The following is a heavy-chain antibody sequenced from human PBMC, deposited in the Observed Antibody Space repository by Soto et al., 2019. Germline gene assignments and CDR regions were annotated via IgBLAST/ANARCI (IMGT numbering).Heavy chain of an antibody. J-gene: IGHJ6*02. CDR1: GFTFSSYS. Sequence: PGGSLRLSCAASGFTFSSYSTNWVRQAPGKGLEWVSSISSSSSYIYYADSVKGRFTISRDNAKNSLCLQMNSLRAEDTAVYYCARDLLRTIVVVPAAPMDVWGQGTTVTVSS. V-gene: IGHV3-21*01. CDR2: ISSSSSYI. CDR3: ARDLLRTIVVVPAAPMDV. D-gene: IGHD2-2*01.